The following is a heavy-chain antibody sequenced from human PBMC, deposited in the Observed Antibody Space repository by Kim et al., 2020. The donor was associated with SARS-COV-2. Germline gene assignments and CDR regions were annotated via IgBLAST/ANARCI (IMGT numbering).Heavy chain of an antibody. D-gene: IGHD3-3*02. Sequence: TPSLKSRVTISVDTSKNQFSLKLSSVTAADTAVYYCARYSDFWSGTALDYWGQGTLVTVSS. CDR3: ARYSDFWSGTALDY. J-gene: IGHJ4*02. V-gene: IGHV4-31*02.